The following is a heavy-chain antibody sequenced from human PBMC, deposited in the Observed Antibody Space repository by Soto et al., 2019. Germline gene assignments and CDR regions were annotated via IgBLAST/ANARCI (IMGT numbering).Heavy chain of an antibody. CDR3: ARESKWRVYHGMEF. CDR1: GGSFSGYY. J-gene: IGHJ6*02. V-gene: IGHV4-34*01. D-gene: IGHD5-12*01. Sequence: PPASLALTGAVHGGSFSGYYWGWIRQPPGKGLEWSGGINHSGSTNYNPSLKSRVTISVDTSKSQFSLKLSSVTAAETALYYCARESKWRVYHGMEFLGQGTTVTVSS. CDR2: INHSGST.